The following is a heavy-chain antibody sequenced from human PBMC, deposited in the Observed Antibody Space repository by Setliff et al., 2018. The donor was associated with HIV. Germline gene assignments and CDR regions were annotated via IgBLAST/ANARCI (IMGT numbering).Heavy chain of an antibody. V-gene: IGHV1-24*01. Sequence: VSCKVSGYTLTKLSIHWVRQAPGKGLEWMGGFDPEKGETVYAQKLQGRVTMTGDTSTDTAYMELSSLRSEDTAVYFCWFGEPVGPFDIWGQGTRVTVSS. J-gene: IGHJ3*02. CDR2: FDPEKGET. CDR3: WFGEPVGPFDI. D-gene: IGHD3-10*01. CDR1: GYTLTKLS.